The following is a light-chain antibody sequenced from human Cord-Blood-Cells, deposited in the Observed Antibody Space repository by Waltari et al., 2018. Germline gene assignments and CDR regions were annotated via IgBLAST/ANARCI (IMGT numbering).Light chain of an antibody. J-gene: IGLJ2*01. CDR1: RSDVGGYNY. V-gene: IGLV2-14*01. CDR2: DVS. CDR3: SSYTSSSVV. Sequence: QSALTQPASVSGSPGQSITISCTGTRSDVGGYNYVSLYQQHPGKAPKLMIYDVSNRPSGVSNRFSGSKSGNTASLTISGLQAEDEADYYCSSYTSSSVVFGGGTKLTVL.